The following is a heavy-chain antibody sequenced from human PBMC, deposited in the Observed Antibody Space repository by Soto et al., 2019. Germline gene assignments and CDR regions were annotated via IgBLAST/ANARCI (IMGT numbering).Heavy chain of an antibody. CDR2: IVVGSGNT. Sequence: GASVTVSCRGSGFSFSTSAVQWARQARGQRLEWIGWIVVGSGNTIRAQKFQERVTITRDMSTSTAYMELSSLRSEDTAVYYCAAVGVTTVTRGYYHVLDVWGQGTTVTVSS. CDR3: AAVGVTTVTRGYYHVLDV. V-gene: IGHV1-58*01. CDR1: GFSFSTSA. D-gene: IGHD4-4*01. J-gene: IGHJ6*02.